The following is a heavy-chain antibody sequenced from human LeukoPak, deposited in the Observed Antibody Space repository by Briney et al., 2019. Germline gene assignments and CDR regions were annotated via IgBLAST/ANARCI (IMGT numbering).Heavy chain of an antibody. Sequence: PSETLSLTCTVSGYSISSGYYWGLIRQPPGKGLEWIGIIYHSGSPYYNPSLKSRPTISVDTSRNQFSLKLSSVTAEDTAVYNCAKGYCNGTSCYDDRGAFDYWGQGTLVTVSS. CDR2: IYHSGSP. J-gene: IGHJ4*02. CDR1: GYSISSGYY. CDR3: AKGYCNGTSCYDDRGAFDY. V-gene: IGHV4-38-2*02. D-gene: IGHD2-2*01.